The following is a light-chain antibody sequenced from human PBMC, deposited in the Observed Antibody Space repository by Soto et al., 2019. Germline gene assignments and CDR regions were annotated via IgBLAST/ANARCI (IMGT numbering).Light chain of an antibody. V-gene: IGKV3-15*01. CDR1: QSVNSN. Sequence: EIVMTQSPATPSVSPGEGATLSCRASQSVNSNLAWYHQKPGQGPRLLIYGASTRATGIPARFRGSGSGSEFTLTISSLQSEGFAVYYCQQYSKWPLTFGGGTKVDIK. CDR3: QQYSKWPLT. CDR2: GAS. J-gene: IGKJ4*01.